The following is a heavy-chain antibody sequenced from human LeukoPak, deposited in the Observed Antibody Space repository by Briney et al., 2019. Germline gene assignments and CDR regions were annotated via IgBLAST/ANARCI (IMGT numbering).Heavy chain of an antibody. Sequence: GGSLRLSCAASGFTFSSYNMNWVRQAPGKGLEWVSYISSSSTTIYYADSVRGRFTISRDNAKNSLFLQMNNLRGEDTAVYYCARHEEAVDYYFDYWGQGTLVTVSS. CDR2: ISSSSTTI. D-gene: IGHD6-19*01. V-gene: IGHV3-48*01. CDR3: ARHEEAVDYYFDY. J-gene: IGHJ4*02. CDR1: GFTFSSYN.